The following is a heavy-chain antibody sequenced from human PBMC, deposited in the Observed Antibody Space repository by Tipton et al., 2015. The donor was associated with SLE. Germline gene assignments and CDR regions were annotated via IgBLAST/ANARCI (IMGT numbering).Heavy chain of an antibody. J-gene: IGHJ3*02. CDR3: ARDPYLGAFDI. V-gene: IGHV4-59*01. CDR1: GGSISSYY. CDR2: IYYSGST. D-gene: IGHD3-16*01. Sequence: LRLSCTVSGGSISSYYWSWIRQPPGRGLEWIGYIYYSGSTNYNPSLKSRVTTSVDTSKNQFSLKLSSVTAADTAVYYCARDPYLGAFDIWGQGTMVTVSS.